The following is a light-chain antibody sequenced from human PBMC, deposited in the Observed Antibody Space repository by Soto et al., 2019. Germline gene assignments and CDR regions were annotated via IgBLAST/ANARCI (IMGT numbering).Light chain of an antibody. CDR3: QEYDNWPPEGT. V-gene: IGKV3-15*01. J-gene: IGKJ1*01. CDR2: GAS. CDR1: QSVSIN. Sequence: TVLTQSPGTLSVSPGERASLSCRASQSVSINLAWYQQKPGQAPRLLIYGASTRATSIPARFSGSGSGTEFTLSINSLQSEDFAVYYCQEYDNWPPEGTFGQGTKVEV.